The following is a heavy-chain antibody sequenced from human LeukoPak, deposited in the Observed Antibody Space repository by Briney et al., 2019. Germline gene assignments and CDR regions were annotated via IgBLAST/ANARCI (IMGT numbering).Heavy chain of an antibody. D-gene: IGHD6-13*01. J-gene: IGHJ4*02. CDR3: ARGPVLVQFDY. CDR2: IYHSGST. CDR1: GYSISSGYY. V-gene: IGHV4-38-2*02. Sequence: SETLSLTCTVSGYSISSGYYWGWIRQPPGKGLEWIGSIYHSGSTYYDPSLKSRVTISVDTSKNQFSLKLSSVTAADTAVYYCARGPVLVQFDYWGQGTLVTVSS.